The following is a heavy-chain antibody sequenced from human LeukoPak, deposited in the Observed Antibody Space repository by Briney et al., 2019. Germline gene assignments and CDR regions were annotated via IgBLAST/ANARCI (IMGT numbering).Heavy chain of an antibody. CDR2: IYPGDSDT. Sequence: GESLKISCKGSGDSFTSYWIGWVRQMPGKGLQWMGIIYPGDSDTRYSPSFQGQVTISADNSISAAYLQWSSLNTSDPAIDYCARGRGYCSGGSCYYFDSWGQGTLVTVSS. V-gene: IGHV5-51*01. CDR1: GDSFTSYW. D-gene: IGHD2-15*01. J-gene: IGHJ4*02. CDR3: ARGRGYCSGGSCYYFDS.